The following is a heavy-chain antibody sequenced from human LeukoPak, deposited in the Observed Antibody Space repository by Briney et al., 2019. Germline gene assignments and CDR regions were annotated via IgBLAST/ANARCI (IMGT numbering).Heavy chain of an antibody. Sequence: ASVKVSCKASGGTFSSYTISWVRQAPGQGLEWMGRIIPILGIANYAQKFQGRVTITADKSTSTAYMEVSSLRSEDTAVYYCARGPPLDGYSYGENWFDPWGQGTLVTVSS. CDR1: GGTFSSYT. D-gene: IGHD5-18*01. J-gene: IGHJ5*02. CDR3: ARGPPLDGYSYGENWFDP. CDR2: IIPILGIA. V-gene: IGHV1-69*02.